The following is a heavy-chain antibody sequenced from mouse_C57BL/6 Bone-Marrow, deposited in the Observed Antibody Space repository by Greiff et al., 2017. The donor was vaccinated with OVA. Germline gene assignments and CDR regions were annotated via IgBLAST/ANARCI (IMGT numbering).Heavy chain of an antibody. CDR2: SRNKSNDYTT. D-gene: IGHD1-1*01. Sequence: EVQRVESGGGLVQSGRSLRISCATSGFTFSDFYLEWVRQAPGKGLEWISVSRNKSNDYTTEYSASVKGRFIVSTHTSQSIRYLQMNAQRSEDTAIYYCARDTGSKNLWAMDYWGQGTSVTVSS. CDR1: GFTFSDFY. J-gene: IGHJ4*01. CDR3: ARDTGSKNLWAMDY. V-gene: IGHV7-1*01.